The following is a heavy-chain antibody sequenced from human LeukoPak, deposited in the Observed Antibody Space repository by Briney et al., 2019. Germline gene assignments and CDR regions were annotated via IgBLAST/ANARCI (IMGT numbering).Heavy chain of an antibody. Sequence: SETLSLTCTVSGGSISTYYWNWIRQPPGKGLEWVGYIHYSGNTNYNPSLKNRVTISVDTSKNQFSLKLSSVTAADTAVYYCARDQDADSGIWFDSWGQGTLVTVSS. CDR3: ARDQDADSGIWFDS. D-gene: IGHD4-17*01. CDR2: IHYSGNT. V-gene: IGHV4-59*01. CDR1: GGSISTYY. J-gene: IGHJ5*01.